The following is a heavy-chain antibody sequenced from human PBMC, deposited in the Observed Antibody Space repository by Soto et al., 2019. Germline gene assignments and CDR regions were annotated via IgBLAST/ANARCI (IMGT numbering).Heavy chain of an antibody. Sequence: QVQLVESGGGVVQPGRSLRLSCAASGFTFSSYGMHWVRQAPGKGLEWVAVISYDGSNKYYADSVKGRFTISRDNSKNTLYLQMNSLRAEDTAVYYCAKDDYDSSGYHDYWGQGTLVTVSS. D-gene: IGHD3-22*01. CDR1: GFTFSSYG. CDR3: AKDDYDSSGYHDY. CDR2: ISYDGSNK. V-gene: IGHV3-30*18. J-gene: IGHJ4*02.